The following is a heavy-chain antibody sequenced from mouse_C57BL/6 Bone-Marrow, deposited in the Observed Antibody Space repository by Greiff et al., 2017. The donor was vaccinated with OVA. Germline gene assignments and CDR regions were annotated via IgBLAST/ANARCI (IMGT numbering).Heavy chain of an antibody. CDR2: INPNNGGT. CDR1: GYTFTDYY. D-gene: IGHD2-3*01. CDR3: ARWLLRRAWFAY. V-gene: IGHV1-26*01. Sequence: EVQLQQSGPELVKPGASAKISCKASGYTFTDYYMNWVKQSHGKSLEWIGDINPNNGGTSYNQKFKGKATLTVDKSSSTAYMELRSLTSEDSAVYYCARWLLRRAWFAYWGQGTLVTVSA. J-gene: IGHJ3*01.